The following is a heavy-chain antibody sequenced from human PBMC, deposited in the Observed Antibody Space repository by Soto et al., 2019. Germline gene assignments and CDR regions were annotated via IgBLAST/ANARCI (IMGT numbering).Heavy chain of an antibody. CDR1: GGSISSYY. J-gene: IGHJ5*02. Sequence: QVQLRESGPGLVKPSETLSLTCTVSGGSISSYYWSWIRQPPGKGLEWIGYIYYSGSTNYNPSLKSRVTISVDTSKNQFSLKLSSVTAADTAVYYCARSAAAGTGWFDPWGQGTLVTVSS. D-gene: IGHD6-13*01. CDR2: IYYSGST. V-gene: IGHV4-59*01. CDR3: ARSAAAGTGWFDP.